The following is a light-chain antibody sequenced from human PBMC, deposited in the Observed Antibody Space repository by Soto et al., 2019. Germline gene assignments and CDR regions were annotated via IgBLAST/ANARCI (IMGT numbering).Light chain of an antibody. J-gene: IGLJ1*01. CDR2: DVT. CDR1: SSDVGGHNA. Sequence: QSALTQPASVSGSPGQSITISCTGTSSDVGGHNAVSWYRQDPGKAPKLVIYDVTNRPSGVSNRFSGSKSGNTASLTISGLQTEYEADYYCSSFTSSITYVFGTGTQLTVL. V-gene: IGLV2-14*01. CDR3: SSFTSSITYV.